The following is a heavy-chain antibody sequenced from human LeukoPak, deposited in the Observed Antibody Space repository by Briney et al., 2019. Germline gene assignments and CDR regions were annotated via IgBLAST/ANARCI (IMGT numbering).Heavy chain of an antibody. CDR2: INHSGST. V-gene: IGHV4-34*01. CDR1: SGSFSGYY. CDR3: ARNMVRGADYYYGMDV. Sequence: SETLSLTCAVYSGSFSGYYWSWIRKPPGKGLEWTGEINHSGSTNYNPSLKSRVTISVDTSKNQFSLKLSPVTAADTAVYYCARNMVRGADYYYGMDVWGQGTTVTVSS. J-gene: IGHJ6*02. D-gene: IGHD3-10*01.